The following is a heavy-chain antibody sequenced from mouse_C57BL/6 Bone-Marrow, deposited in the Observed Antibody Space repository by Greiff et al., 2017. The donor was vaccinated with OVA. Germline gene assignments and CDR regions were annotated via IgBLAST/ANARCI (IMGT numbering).Heavy chain of an antibody. Sequence: EVQLVESGGGLVKPGGSLKLSCAASGFTFSSYAMSWVRQTPEKRLEWVATISDGGSYTYYPDNVKGRFTISRDNAKNNLYLQMSHLNSQDTAMYYFAWVYCYDTIDYWGQGTTLTVSS. J-gene: IGHJ2*01. CDR3: AWVYCYDTIDY. CDR1: GFTFSSYA. V-gene: IGHV5-4*01. D-gene: IGHD1-1*01. CDR2: ISDGGSYT.